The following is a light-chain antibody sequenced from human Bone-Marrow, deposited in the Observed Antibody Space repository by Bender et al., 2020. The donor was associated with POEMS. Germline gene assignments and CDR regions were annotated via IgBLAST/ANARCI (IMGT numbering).Light chain of an antibody. V-gene: IGLV2-23*02. Sequence: QSALTQPASVSGSPGQSITISCTGTSSNVGNYNLVSWYQHHPGKAPKLIIYEVTHRPSGVSTRFSGSRSGNTASLTISGLQAEDEADYYCCSYAGSDTGVFGGGTKVTVL. CDR1: SSNVGNYNL. J-gene: IGLJ3*02. CDR2: EVT. CDR3: CSYAGSDTGV.